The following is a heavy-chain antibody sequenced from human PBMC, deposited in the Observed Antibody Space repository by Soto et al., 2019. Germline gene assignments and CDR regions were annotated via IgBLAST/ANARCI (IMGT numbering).Heavy chain of an antibody. V-gene: IGHV4-34*01. J-gene: IGHJ5*02. CDR1: GGSISGYY. D-gene: IGHD6-13*01. CDR2: INHSGST. CDR3: AVAAAGRGFVRDDP. Sequence: SETLSLTYTVSGGSISGYYWIRIRQPPGKGLEWIGEINHSGSTNYNPSLKSRVTISVDTSKNQFSLKLSSVTAADTAVYYCAVAAAGRGFVRDDPWGQGTLVTVSS.